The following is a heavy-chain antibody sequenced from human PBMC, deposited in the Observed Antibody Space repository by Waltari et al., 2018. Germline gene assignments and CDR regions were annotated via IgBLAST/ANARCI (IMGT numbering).Heavy chain of an antibody. V-gene: IGHV3-7*03. J-gene: IGHJ6*02. CDR1: GFNSSNYW. CDR2: MLQHETDT. CDR3: ARDSIGMDV. Sequence: EVQLVESGGGLVQPGGSLRLSCAASGFNSSNYWMSWGRQAPGKGLGWVAKMLQHETDTYYVGSVKGRFTISRDNAKNSLYLQMNTLRAEDTAVYFCARDSIGMDVWGQGTTVTVSS.